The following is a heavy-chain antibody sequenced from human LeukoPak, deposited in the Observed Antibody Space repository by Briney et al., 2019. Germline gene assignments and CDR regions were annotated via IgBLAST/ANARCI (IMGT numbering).Heavy chain of an antibody. Sequence: ASVKVSCKASGYTFTGYYMHWVRQAPGQGLEWMGWINPNSGGTNYAQKFQGRVTMTRDTSISTAYMELSRPRSDDTAVYYCATLGGSSSGWCRGYWGQGTLVTVSS. CDR1: GYTFTGYY. V-gene: IGHV1-2*02. D-gene: IGHD6-19*01. CDR2: INPNSGGT. CDR3: ATLGGSSSGWCRGY. J-gene: IGHJ4*02.